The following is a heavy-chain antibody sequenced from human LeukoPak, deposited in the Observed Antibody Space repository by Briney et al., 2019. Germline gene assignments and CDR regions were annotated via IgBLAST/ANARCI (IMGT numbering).Heavy chain of an antibody. J-gene: IGHJ5*02. Sequence: SETLSLTCTVSGGSISSYYWSWIRQPPGKGLEWIGYIYYSGSTNYNPSLKSRVTISVDTSKNQFSLQLNFVTPEDTAVYYCARAGGIWFGELDWFDPWGQGTLVTVSS. CDR3: ARAGGIWFGELDWFDP. CDR1: GGSISSYY. V-gene: IGHV4-59*12. D-gene: IGHD3-10*01. CDR2: IYYSGST.